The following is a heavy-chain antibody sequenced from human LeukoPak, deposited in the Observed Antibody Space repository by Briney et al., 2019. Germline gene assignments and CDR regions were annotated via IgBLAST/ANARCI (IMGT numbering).Heavy chain of an antibody. CDR3: AKEDDYVWGSYRKNYFDY. CDR1: GFTVSSNY. Sequence: GGSLRLSCAASGFTVSSNYMAWVRQAPGKGLKWVSVIYNGGNTFYADSVKGRFTISRDNSKNTLYLQMNSLRAEDTAVYYCAKEDDYVWGSYRKNYFDYWGQGTLVTVSS. J-gene: IGHJ4*02. D-gene: IGHD3-16*02. CDR2: IYNGGNT. V-gene: IGHV3-53*01.